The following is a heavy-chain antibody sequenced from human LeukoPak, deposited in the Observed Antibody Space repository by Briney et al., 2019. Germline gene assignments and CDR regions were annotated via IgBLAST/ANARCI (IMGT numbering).Heavy chain of an antibody. CDR1: AGSFSGYY. CDR2: INHSGST. V-gene: IGHV4-34*01. J-gene: IGHJ3*02. D-gene: IGHD5-18*01. CDR3: ARYSPTTVDAFDI. Sequence: SETLSLTCAVYAGSFSGYYWSWIRQPPGKGLEWIGEINHSGSTNYNPSLKSRVTISVDTSKNQFSLKLSSVTAADTAVYYCARYSPTTVDAFDIWGQGTMVTVSS.